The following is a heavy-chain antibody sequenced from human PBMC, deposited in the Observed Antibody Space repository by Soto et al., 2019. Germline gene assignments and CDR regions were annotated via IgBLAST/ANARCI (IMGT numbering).Heavy chain of an antibody. CDR3: AWFTVNTFMGDY. CDR1: GGSISSSNW. J-gene: IGHJ4*02. D-gene: IGHD4-17*01. CDR2: IYHSGST. V-gene: IGHV4-4*02. Sequence: QVQLQESGPGLVKPSGTLSLTCAVSGGSISSSNWWSWVRQPPGKGLEWIGEIYHSGSTNYNPSLQSRXXLXVXXSKNPFSPKLSSVTAADTAVYYCAWFTVNTFMGDYWGRGALVTVSS.